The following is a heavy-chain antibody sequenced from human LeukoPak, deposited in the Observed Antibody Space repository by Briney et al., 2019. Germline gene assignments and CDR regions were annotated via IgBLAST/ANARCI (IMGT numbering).Heavy chain of an antibody. J-gene: IGHJ5*02. CDR3: AKDLPNYYESSGYPP. CDR1: GFTFSSFV. D-gene: IGHD3-22*01. Sequence: PGGSLRLSCAASGFTFSSFVMSWFRQAPGKGLEWVSAISGSGGDTYYADSVKGRFTISRDNVKNTLYLQMNSLRADDTAVYYCAKDLPNYYESSGYPPWGQGTLVTVSS. V-gene: IGHV3-23*01. CDR2: ISGSGGDT.